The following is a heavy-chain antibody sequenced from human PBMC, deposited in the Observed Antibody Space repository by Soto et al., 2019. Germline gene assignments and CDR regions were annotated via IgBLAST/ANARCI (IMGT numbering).Heavy chain of an antibody. CDR1: GFTFSDYW. CDR3: ACSYGMDV. V-gene: IGHV3-74*01. J-gene: IGHJ6*02. CDR2: ITSDGTGT. D-gene: IGHD3-10*02. Sequence: EMQLVESGGDLVQPGGSLRLSCVASGFTFSDYWMHWIRHAPGKGRVWVSSITSDGTGTTYTDSVKGRFTISRDNARNTLYLQMNSLRDEDTAVYYCACSYGMDVWGQGTTVTVSS.